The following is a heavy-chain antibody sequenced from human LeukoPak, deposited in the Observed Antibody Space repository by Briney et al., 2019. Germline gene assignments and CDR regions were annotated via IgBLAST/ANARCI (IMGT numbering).Heavy chain of an antibody. V-gene: IGHV4-59*01. CDR3: AGSNGWYSFDY. CDR2: IYDSGTN. D-gene: IGHD3-22*01. J-gene: IGHJ4*02. CDR1: AGXISXYF. Sequence: SETLSLTCTVSAGXISXYFXGWVXXPPXKXXEWVAYIYDSGTNNYHPSLKSRVTISVDTPKTQFSVSLSSVTAADTAVYYCAGSNGWYSFDYWGQGTLVTVSS.